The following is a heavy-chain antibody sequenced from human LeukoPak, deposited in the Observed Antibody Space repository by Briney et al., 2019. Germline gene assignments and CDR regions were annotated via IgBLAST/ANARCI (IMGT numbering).Heavy chain of an antibody. D-gene: IGHD3-10*01. CDR1: GYTFTSYY. CDR2: INPSGGST. CDR3: AREMVPQKGVGDFDY. Sequence: ASVKVSCKASGYTFTSYYMHWVRQAPGQGLEWMGIINPSGGSTSYAQKFQGRVTMTRDTSTSTVYMELSSLRSEDTAEYYCAREMVPQKGVGDFDYWGQGTLVTVSS. J-gene: IGHJ4*02. V-gene: IGHV1-46*01.